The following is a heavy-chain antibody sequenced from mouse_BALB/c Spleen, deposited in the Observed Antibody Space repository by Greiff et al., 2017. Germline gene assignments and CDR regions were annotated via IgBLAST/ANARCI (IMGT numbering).Heavy chain of an antibody. D-gene: IGHD2-3*01. CDR3: ARDGGGGYFYFDY. Sequence: QVQLQQSGPGLVAPSQSLSITCTVSGFSLTSYGVHWVRQPPGKGLEWLGVIWAGGSTNYNSALMSRLSISKDNSKSQVFLKMNSLQTDDTAMYYCARDGGGGYFYFDYWGQGTTLTVSA. CDR1: GFSLTSYG. J-gene: IGHJ2*01. CDR2: IWAGGST. V-gene: IGHV2-9*02.